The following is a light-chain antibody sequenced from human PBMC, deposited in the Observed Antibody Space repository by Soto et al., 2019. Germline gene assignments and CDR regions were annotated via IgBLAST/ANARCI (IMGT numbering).Light chain of an antibody. J-gene: IGKJ1*01. CDR1: QNIYSN. CDR3: QKYHNLWS. Sequence: IALTQSPATVSVSPGDRVTLSCWASQNIYSNLGWYQQRPGQAPRLIIYRASARPTGIPARFSGSGSGTEFTLTISSLQSEDFATYYCQKYHNLWSFGRGTKVDIK. CDR2: RAS. V-gene: IGKV3-15*01.